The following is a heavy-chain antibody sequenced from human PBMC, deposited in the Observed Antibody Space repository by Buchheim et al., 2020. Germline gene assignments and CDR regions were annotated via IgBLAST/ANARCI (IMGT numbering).Heavy chain of an antibody. J-gene: IGHJ4*02. CDR2: VSGDGGIT. CDR1: GFIFSSDV. V-gene: IGHV3-23*01. CDR3: ARDVRFSHY. Sequence: EVQLLESGGGLVQLGGSLRLSCAASGFIFSSDVMTWIRQAPGKGLEWASSVSGDGGITFYADSVKGRFTVSRDNSKNTMYLQMNSLRAEDTAVYYCARDVRFSHYWGQGTL. D-gene: IGHD3-3*01.